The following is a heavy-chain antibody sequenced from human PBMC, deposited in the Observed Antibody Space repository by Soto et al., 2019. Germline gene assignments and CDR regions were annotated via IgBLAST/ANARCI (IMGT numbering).Heavy chain of an antibody. CDR1: GFTFSSYG. V-gene: IGHV3-30*18. CDR2: ISYDGSNK. CDR3: AKDQGEGRYYYYYYGMDV. J-gene: IGHJ6*02. D-gene: IGHD3-16*01. Sequence: QVQLVESGGGVVQPGRSLRLSCAASGFTFSSYGMHWVRQAPGKGLEWVAVISYDGSNKYYADSVKGRFTISRDNSKNTLYLQMNSLRAEDTAVYYCAKDQGEGRYYYYYYGMDVWGQGTTVTVSS.